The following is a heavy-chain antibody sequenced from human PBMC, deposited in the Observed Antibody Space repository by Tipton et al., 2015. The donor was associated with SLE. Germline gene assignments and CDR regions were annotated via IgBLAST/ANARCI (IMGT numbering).Heavy chain of an antibody. D-gene: IGHD2-8*01. Sequence: GLVKPSETLSLTCTVSGGSISPYYWSWVRQSPGKGLEWVGSIYHTGSTYYNPSLKSRVTMSVDTAKKQFSLKLTSVTAADTAVYYCARGMLTWRGAIVGVDVWSQGTTVNVSS. CDR3: ARGMLTWRGAIVGVDV. J-gene: IGHJ6*02. CDR2: IYHTGST. V-gene: IGHV4-59*08. CDR1: GGSISPYY.